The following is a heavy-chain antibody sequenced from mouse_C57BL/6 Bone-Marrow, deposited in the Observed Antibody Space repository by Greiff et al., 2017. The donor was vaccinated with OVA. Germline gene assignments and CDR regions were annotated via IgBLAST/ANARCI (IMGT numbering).Heavy chain of an antibody. J-gene: IGHJ4*01. CDR1: GYTFTSYW. Sequence: VQLQQPGAELVMPGASVKLSCKASGYTFTSYWMHWVKQRPGQGLEWIGEIDPSDSYTNYNQKFKGKSTWTVDKSSSTAYMQLSSLTSEDSAVYYCALYSNYGAMDYWGQGTSVTVSS. D-gene: IGHD2-5*01. CDR2: IDPSDSYT. V-gene: IGHV1-69*01. CDR3: ALYSNYGAMDY.